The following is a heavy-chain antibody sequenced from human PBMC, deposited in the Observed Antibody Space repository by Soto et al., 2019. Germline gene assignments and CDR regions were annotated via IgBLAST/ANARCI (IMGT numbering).Heavy chain of an antibody. CDR2: IYWDADK. CDR1: GFSLSTSGVG. V-gene: IGHV2-5*02. CDR3: AYLPCSGGSCYWFSFSGMDV. Sequence: QESGPGLVKPSETLSLTCTFSGFSLSTSGVGVAWIRQPPGEALEWLALIYWDADKRYRPSLESRLTITKDTSKNQVVLTMTNMDSVDTATYYCAYLPCSGGSCYWFSFSGMDVWGQGTTVTVSS. J-gene: IGHJ6*02. D-gene: IGHD2-15*01.